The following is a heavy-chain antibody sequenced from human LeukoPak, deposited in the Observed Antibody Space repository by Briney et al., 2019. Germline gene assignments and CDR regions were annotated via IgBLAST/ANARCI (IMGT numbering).Heavy chain of an antibody. CDR2: IIPILGIA. Sequence: SVKVSCKASGGTFSSYAISWVRQAPGQGLEWMGRIIPILGIANYAQKFQGRVTITADKSTSTAYMELSSLRSEDTAVYYCARPVGATSNGGYYYGMDVWGQGTTVTVSS. CDR1: GGTFSSYA. D-gene: IGHD1-26*01. CDR3: ARPVGATSNGGYYYGMDV. J-gene: IGHJ6*02. V-gene: IGHV1-69*04.